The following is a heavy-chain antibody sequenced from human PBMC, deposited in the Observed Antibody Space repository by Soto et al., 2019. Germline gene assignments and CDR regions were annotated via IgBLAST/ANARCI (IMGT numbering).Heavy chain of an antibody. CDR2: IYYSGST. Sequence: PSETLSLTCTVSGGSISSGGYYWSWIRQHPGKGLEWIGYIYYSGSTYYNPSLKSRVTISVDTSKNQFSLKLSSVTAADTAVYCCARGEDYDYCSGYYPQFDYWGQGTLVTVSS. D-gene: IGHD3-3*01. CDR1: GGSISSGGYY. CDR3: ARGEDYDYCSGYYPQFDY. J-gene: IGHJ4*02. V-gene: IGHV4-31*03.